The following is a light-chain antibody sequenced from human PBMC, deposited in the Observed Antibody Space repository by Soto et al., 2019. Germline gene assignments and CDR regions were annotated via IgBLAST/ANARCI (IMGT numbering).Light chain of an antibody. Sequence: EIVLTQSPATLSLSPGERATLSCRASQSVRTSLAWYQQKPDQAPRLLIYDASNRATGIPARFSGSGSGTDFTLTISRLESEDFAVYHCQQRSDWPVTFGPGTKVDSK. CDR3: QQRSDWPVT. CDR1: QSVRTS. V-gene: IGKV3-11*01. J-gene: IGKJ3*01. CDR2: DAS.